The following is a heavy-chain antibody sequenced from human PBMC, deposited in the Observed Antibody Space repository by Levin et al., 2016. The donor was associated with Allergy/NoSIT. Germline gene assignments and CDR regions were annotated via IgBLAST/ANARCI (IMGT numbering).Heavy chain of an antibody. CDR3: AKGAGYYGSGSNMGAFDI. CDR1: GFTFSSYA. V-gene: IGHV3-23*01. J-gene: IGHJ3*02. Sequence: GGSLRLSCVASGFTFSSYAMSWVRQAPGEGLEWVSAISGSGGSTYYADSVKGRFTISRDNSKNTLYLQMNSLRAEDTAVYYCAKGAGYYGSGSNMGAFDIWGQGTMVTVSS. D-gene: IGHD3-10*01. CDR2: ISGSGGST.